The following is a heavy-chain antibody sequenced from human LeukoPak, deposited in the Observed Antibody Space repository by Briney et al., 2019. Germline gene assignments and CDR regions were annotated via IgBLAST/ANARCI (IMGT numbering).Heavy chain of an antibody. CDR3: AKARVVPAAMGAIDY. V-gene: IGHV3-23*01. J-gene: IGHJ4*02. CDR1: GFTFSSYA. Sequence: GGSLRLSCAASGFTFSSYAMSWVRQAPGKGLECVSAISGSGGSTYYADSVKGRFIISRDNSKNTLYMQMNSLRAEDTAVYYCAKARVVPAAMGAIDYWGQGTLVTVSS. D-gene: IGHD2-2*01. CDR2: ISGSGGST.